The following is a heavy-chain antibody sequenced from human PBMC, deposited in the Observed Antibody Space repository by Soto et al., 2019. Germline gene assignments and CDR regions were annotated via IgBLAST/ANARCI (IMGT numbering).Heavy chain of an antibody. CDR3: ARAGGDCGGDCQAIDY. CDR2: IYYSGST. J-gene: IGHJ4*02. CDR1: GGSISSGDYY. V-gene: IGHV4-30-4*01. D-gene: IGHD2-21*02. Sequence: QVQLQESGPGLVKPSQTLSLTCTVSGGSISSGDYYWSWIRQPPGKGLEWIGYIYYSGSTYYNPSLKSLVTISVDTSKNQFSLKLSSVTAADTAVYYCARAGGDCGGDCQAIDYWGQGTLVTVSS.